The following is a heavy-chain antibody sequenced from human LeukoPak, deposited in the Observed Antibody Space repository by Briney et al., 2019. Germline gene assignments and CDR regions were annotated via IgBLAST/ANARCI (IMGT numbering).Heavy chain of an antibody. CDR3: ARATGYCTNGVCYTGFFDY. CDR2: IVVGSGNT. V-gene: IGHV1-58*02. J-gene: IGHJ4*02. Sequence: SVKVSCKASGFTFTSSAMQWVRQARGQRLEWIGWIVVGSGNTNYAQKFQERVTMTTDTSTSTAYMELRSLRSDDTAVYYCARATGYCTNGVCYTGFFDYWGQGTLVTVSS. D-gene: IGHD2-8*01. CDR1: GFTFTSSA.